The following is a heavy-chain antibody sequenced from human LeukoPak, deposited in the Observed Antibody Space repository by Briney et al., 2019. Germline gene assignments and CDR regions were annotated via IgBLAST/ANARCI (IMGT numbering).Heavy chain of an antibody. D-gene: IGHD1-7*01. CDR1: GGSISSYY. J-gene: IGHJ4*02. CDR2: IYTSGST. CDR3: AIFEVITGTTSDY. V-gene: IGHV4-4*09. Sequence: SETLSLTCTVSGGSISSYYWSWIRQPPGKGPEWIGYIYTSGSTNYNPSLKSRVTISVDTSKNQFSLKLSSVTAADTAVYYCAIFEVITGTTSDYWGQGTLVTVSS.